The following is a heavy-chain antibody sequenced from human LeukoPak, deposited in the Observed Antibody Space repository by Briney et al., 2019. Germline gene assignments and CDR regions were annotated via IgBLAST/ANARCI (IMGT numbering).Heavy chain of an antibody. J-gene: IGHJ4*02. Sequence: GGSLRLSCAASGFSFSNYWMSWVRQSPEKGLEWVANIKEDGSARYHVDSVKGRFTISRDNPKNSLYLQMGSLRADDTAMYYCARDPRDDHNSLDYWGQGTQVTVSS. CDR2: IKEDGSAR. CDR1: GFSFSNYW. CDR3: ARDPRDDHNSLDY. D-gene: IGHD5-24*01. V-gene: IGHV3-7*03.